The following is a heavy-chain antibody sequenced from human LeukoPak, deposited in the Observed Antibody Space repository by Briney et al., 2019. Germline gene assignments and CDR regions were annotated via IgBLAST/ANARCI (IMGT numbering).Heavy chain of an antibody. J-gene: IGHJ4*02. V-gene: IGHV1-2*02. CDR3: ARDLYGGTSATFDY. CDR2: INPNSGGT. D-gene: IGHD4-23*01. CDR1: GYTFTGYY. Sequence: AAVPVSCKASGYTFTGYYMHWVRQAPGQGREGMGWINPNSGGTYYAQKFQGRVTMTSDTSISTAYMELSRLRSDNTAVYYCARDLYGGTSATFDYWGQGPLVTVSS.